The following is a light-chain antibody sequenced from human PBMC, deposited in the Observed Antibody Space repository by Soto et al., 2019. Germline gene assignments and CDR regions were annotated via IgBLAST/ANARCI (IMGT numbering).Light chain of an antibody. CDR2: DAS. J-gene: IGKJ3*01. CDR1: QDISNY. CDR3: QQYDNLLSGFT. Sequence: DIQMTQSPSSLSASVGDRVTITCQASQDISNYLNWYQQKPGKAPKLLIYDASNLETGVPSRFSGSGSGTDFTFTISSLQPEDIATYYCQQYDNLLSGFTFGPGTKVDIK. V-gene: IGKV1-33*01.